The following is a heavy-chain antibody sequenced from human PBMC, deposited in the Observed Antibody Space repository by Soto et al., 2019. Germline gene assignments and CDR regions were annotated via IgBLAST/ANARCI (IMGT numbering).Heavy chain of an antibody. CDR3: KFAAMVRNYYYYGMDV. V-gene: IGHV3-23*01. D-gene: IGHD5-18*01. CDR1: GFTFSSYA. CDR2: ISGSGGST. J-gene: IGHJ6*02. Sequence: GGSLRLSCAASGFTFSSYAMSWVRQAPGKGLEWVSAISGSGGSTYYADSVKGRFTISRDNSKNTLYLQMNSLRAEDTAVYYCKFAAMVRNYYYYGMDVWGQGTTVTVSS.